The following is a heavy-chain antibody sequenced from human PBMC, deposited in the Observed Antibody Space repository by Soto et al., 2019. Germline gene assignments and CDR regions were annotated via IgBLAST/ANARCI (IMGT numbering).Heavy chain of an antibody. V-gene: IGHV1-69*06. D-gene: IGHD1-7*01. Sequence: QVQLVQSGAEVKKPGSSVKVSCKASGGTFSNYVVNWVRQAPGQGLEWMGRIIPISGAANYAQKFQGRVTITADKSTSTSYMELGSLRSEDTAVYYCARDMTRTVVTSFDFWGQGTLVTVSS. CDR2: IIPISGAA. CDR1: GGTFSNYV. CDR3: ARDMTRTVVTSFDF. J-gene: IGHJ4*02.